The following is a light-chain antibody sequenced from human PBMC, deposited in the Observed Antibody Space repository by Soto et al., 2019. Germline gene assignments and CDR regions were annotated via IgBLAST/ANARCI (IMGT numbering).Light chain of an antibody. V-gene: IGKV3-20*01. CDR2: GTS. CDR3: QQYGSSLFT. Sequence: EIVLKQSPGTLSLSPGERATLSCRASQSVSSKYLAWYQQKPGQAPRVLIYGTSIRASGVPERFSGGGSGTDFTLTITRLEPEDFAVYYCQQYGSSLFTFGPGTNVDIK. CDR1: QSVSSKY. J-gene: IGKJ3*01.